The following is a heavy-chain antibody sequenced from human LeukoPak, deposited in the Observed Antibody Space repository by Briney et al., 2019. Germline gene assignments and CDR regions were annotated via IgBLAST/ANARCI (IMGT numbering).Heavy chain of an antibody. D-gene: IGHD3-10*01. V-gene: IGHV3-7*01. J-gene: IGHJ6*03. CDR1: GLTLRQYW. CDR2: VKHDGREKQHRSEK. Sequence: GESLRLSCAPSGLTLRQYWMSWVRPAPGRGLEGVAYVKHDGREKQHRSEKNYLASVKGRFAISRDNAKNSLYLQMNSLRAEDTAVYYCARSGRGVDAFSLYMDVWGKGTTVTVSS. CDR3: ARSGRGVDAFSLYMDV.